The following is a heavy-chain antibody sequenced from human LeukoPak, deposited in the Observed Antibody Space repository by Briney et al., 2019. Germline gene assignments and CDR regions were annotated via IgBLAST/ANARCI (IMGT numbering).Heavy chain of an antibody. CDR1: GVTFSSYA. Sequence: PGGSLRLSCAASGVTFSSYAMSWVRQAPGKGLEWVSAISGSGGSTYYADSVQGRFTISRDNSKNTLYLQMNSLRAEDTAVYYCAKPTVRGVIITRAFDYWGQGTLVTVSS. CDR2: ISGSGGST. J-gene: IGHJ4*02. CDR3: AKPTVRGVIITRAFDY. D-gene: IGHD3-10*01. V-gene: IGHV3-23*01.